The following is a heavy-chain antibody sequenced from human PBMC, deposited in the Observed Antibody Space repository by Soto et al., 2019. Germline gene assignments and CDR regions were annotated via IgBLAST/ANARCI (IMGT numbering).Heavy chain of an antibody. D-gene: IGHD6-19*01. CDR3: ARVAVVAGYDY. J-gene: IGHJ4*02. Sequence: QVQLVQSGAEVKKPGASVKVSCKASGYTFTSYAISWVRQAPGQGLEWMGWTSAYNRHTNYAKEFQGRVTLSQGTSTRTVYMELRSLGSDDMAVYYCARVAVVAGYDYWGQGTLVTVSS. V-gene: IGHV1-18*03. CDR1: GYTFTSYA. CDR2: TSAYNRHT.